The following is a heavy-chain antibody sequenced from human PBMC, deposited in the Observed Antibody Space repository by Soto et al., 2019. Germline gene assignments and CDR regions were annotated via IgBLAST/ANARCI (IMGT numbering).Heavy chain of an antibody. Sequence: EVQLLESGGGLVQPGGSLRLSCAASGFTLSNYAMSWVRQAPGKGLEWVSDISGNGGSTWYADSVKGRFTISRDNSKNTLHLQMNGLRAEDTAVYYCAKDLRDGISWYGVDYWGQGTLVTVSS. V-gene: IGHV3-23*01. J-gene: IGHJ4*02. CDR3: AKDLRDGISWYGVDY. CDR2: ISGNGGST. CDR1: GFTLSNYA. D-gene: IGHD6-13*01.